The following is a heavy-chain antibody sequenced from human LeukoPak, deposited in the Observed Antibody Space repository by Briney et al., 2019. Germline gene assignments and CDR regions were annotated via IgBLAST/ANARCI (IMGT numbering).Heavy chain of an antibody. CDR2: MNQDGSEK. J-gene: IGHJ4*02. V-gene: IGHV3-7*01. CDR3: ARDHGLGDY. CDR1: EFNFTMYR. Sequence: GGSLRLSCVASEFNFTMYRMNWVRQIPGKGLEWVAYMNQDGSEKSYVDSVKGRFTISRDNGKNSLFLQMNSLRAEDTAVYYCARDHGLGDYWGQGTLVTVSS. D-gene: IGHD3/OR15-3a*01.